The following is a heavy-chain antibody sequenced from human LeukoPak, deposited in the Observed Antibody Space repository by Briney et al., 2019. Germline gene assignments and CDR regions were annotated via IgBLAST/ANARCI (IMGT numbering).Heavy chain of an antibody. CDR2: IYYSGST. J-gene: IGHJ4*02. V-gene: IGHV4-30-4*01. CDR3: ARELRWMYYFDY. D-gene: IGHD4-23*01. CDR1: GGSISSGDYY. Sequence: PSETLSLTCTVSGGSISSGDYYWSWIRQPPGKGLEWIGYIYYSGSTYYNPSLKSRVTISVGTSKNQFSLKLSSVTAADTAVYYCARELRWMYYFDYWGQGTPVTVSS.